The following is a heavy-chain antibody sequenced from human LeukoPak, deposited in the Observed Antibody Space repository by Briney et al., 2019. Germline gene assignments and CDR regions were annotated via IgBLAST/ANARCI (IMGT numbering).Heavy chain of an antibody. D-gene: IGHD3-10*01. CDR3: ARIAGFGELSVFEDYYYYGMDV. CDR1: GYTFTSYG. CDR2: ISAYNGNT. V-gene: IGHV1-18*01. Sequence: ASVKVSCKASGYTFTSYGISWVRQAPGQGLEWMGWISAYNGNTNYAQKLQGRVTMTTDTSTSTAYMELRSLRSDDTAVYYCARIAGFGELSVFEDYYYYGMDVWGQGTTVTVSS. J-gene: IGHJ6*02.